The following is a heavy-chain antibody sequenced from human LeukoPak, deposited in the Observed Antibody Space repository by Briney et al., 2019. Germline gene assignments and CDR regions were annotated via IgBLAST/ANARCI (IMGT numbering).Heavy chain of an antibody. CDR3: AKAHTYYYDSSGYYILV. D-gene: IGHD3-22*01. J-gene: IGHJ4*02. CDR1: GFTFSSYA. CDR2: ISGSGGST. V-gene: IGHV3-23*01. Sequence: GGSLRLSCAASGFTFSSYAMSWVRQAPGKGLEWVSAISGSGGSTYYADSVKGRFTISRENSKNTLYLQMNSLRVEDTAVYYCAKAHTYYYDSSGYYILVWGQGTLVTVSS.